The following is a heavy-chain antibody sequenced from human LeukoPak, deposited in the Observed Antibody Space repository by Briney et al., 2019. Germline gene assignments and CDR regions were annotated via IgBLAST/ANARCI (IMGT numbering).Heavy chain of an antibody. Sequence: GGSLRLSCAASGFTFSSYALHWVRQAPGKGLEWVAVISYDGSNKYYADSVKGRFTISRDNSKNTLYLQMNSLRAEDTAVYYCARAHLLSNVLRYFDWVSDYYGMDVWGQGTTVTVSS. V-gene: IGHV3-30*04. CDR2: ISYDGSNK. D-gene: IGHD3-9*01. J-gene: IGHJ6*02. CDR3: ARAHLLSNVLRYFDWVSDYYGMDV. CDR1: GFTFSSYA.